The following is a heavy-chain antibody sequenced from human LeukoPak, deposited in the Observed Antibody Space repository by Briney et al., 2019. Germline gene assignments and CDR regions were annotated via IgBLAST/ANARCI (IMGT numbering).Heavy chain of an antibody. V-gene: IGHV1-18*01. CDR1: GYTFTSYG. Sequence: ASVKVSCKASGYTFTSYGISWVRQAPGQGLEWMGWISAYNGNTNYAQKLQGRATMTTDTSTSTAYMELRSLRPDDTAVYYCARDPWRYGDYSFDYWGQGTLVTVSS. CDR3: ARDPWRYGDYSFDY. D-gene: IGHD4-17*01. J-gene: IGHJ4*02. CDR2: ISAYNGNT.